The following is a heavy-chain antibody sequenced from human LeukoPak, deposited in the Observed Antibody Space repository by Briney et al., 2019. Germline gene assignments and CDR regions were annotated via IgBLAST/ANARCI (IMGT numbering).Heavy chain of an antibody. CDR1: GFTVSSDY. V-gene: IGHV3-66*01. Sequence: SGGSLRLSCAASGFTVSSDYMSWVRQAPGKGLEWDSVIYSGGSTYYADSVKGRFTISRDDAKNSLYLQMNSLRDEDTAVYYCARDHGYAFDYWGQGTLVTVSS. J-gene: IGHJ4*02. CDR3: ARDHGYAFDY. CDR2: IYSGGST. D-gene: IGHD5-12*01.